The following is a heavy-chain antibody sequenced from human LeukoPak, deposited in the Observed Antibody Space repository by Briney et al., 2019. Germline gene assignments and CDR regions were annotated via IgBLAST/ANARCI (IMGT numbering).Heavy chain of an antibody. J-gene: IGHJ6*03. CDR3: ARLIHSSSWYFHYYYYMDV. V-gene: IGHV1-8*01. Sequence: ASVKVSCKTSGYTFTNYDINWVRQATGQGLEWMGWMNPNGGHTGYAQKFQGRVSMTRDTSISTAYLQWSSLKASDTAMYYCARLIHSSSWYFHYYYYMDVWGKGTTVTVSS. CDR1: GYTFTNYD. D-gene: IGHD6-13*01. CDR2: MNPNGGHT.